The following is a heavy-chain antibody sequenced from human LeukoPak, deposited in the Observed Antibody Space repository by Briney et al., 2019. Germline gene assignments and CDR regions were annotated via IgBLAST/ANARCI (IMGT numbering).Heavy chain of an antibody. Sequence: GGSLRLSCSASGFTFSTSAIHWVRQAPGKGLEWVANIKQDGSEKYYVDSVKGRFTISRDNAKKSLYLQMNSLRAEDTAVYYCARETEMANLDYWGQGTLVTVSS. CDR2: IKQDGSEK. V-gene: IGHV3-7*04. CDR1: GFTFSTSA. D-gene: IGHD5-24*01. CDR3: ARETEMANLDY. J-gene: IGHJ4*02.